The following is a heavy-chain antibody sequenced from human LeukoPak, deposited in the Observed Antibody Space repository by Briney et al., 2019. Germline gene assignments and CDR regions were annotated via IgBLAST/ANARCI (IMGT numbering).Heavy chain of an antibody. J-gene: IGHJ4*02. CDR3: ARAYSGYDFFDY. CDR1: GGTFSSYA. Sequence: SVKVSCKASGGTFSSYAISWVRQAPGQGLEWMGGIIPIFGTANYAQKFQGRVTITADESTSTAYMEVSSLRSEDTAVYYCARAYSGYDFFDYWGQGILVTVSS. D-gene: IGHD5-12*01. CDR2: IIPIFGTA. V-gene: IGHV1-69*13.